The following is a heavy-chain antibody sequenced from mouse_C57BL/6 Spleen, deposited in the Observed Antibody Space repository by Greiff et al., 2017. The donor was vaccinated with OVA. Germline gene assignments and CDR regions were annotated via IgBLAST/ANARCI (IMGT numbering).Heavy chain of an antibody. J-gene: IGHJ1*03. CDR1: GYTFTSYW. Sequence: VQLQQPGAELVKPGASVKLSCKASGYTFTSYWMQWVKQRPGQGLEWIGEIDPSDSYTNYNQKFKGKATLTVDTSSSTAYMQLSSLTSEDSAVYYCASYYGPYWYFDVWGTGTTVTVSS. D-gene: IGHD1-1*01. CDR3: ASYYGPYWYFDV. CDR2: IDPSDSYT. V-gene: IGHV1-50*01.